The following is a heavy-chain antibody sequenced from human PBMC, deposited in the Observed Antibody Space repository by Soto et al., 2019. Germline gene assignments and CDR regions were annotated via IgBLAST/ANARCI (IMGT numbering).Heavy chain of an antibody. V-gene: IGHV3-23*01. J-gene: IGHJ4*02. CDR2: ISGSGGST. CDR3: AKDLREYSYGSFDY. CDR1: GFTFSSYA. D-gene: IGHD5-18*01. Sequence: PGGSLRLSCAASGFTFSSYAMSWVRQAPGKGLEWVSAISGSGGSTYYADSVKGRFTISRDNSKNTLYLQMNSLRAEDTAIYYCAKDLREYSYGSFDYWGQGTLVTVSS.